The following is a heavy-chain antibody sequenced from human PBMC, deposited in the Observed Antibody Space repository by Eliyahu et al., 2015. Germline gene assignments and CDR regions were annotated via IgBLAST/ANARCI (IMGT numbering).Heavy chain of an antibody. CDR3: ARFRFDTVYEKMGETINSGSRDY. V-gene: IGHV4-34*01. Sequence: QVQLQQWGAGLLKPSETLSLTXXVYGXSFSXYYWSXIRQPPGKGLEWIGEIXHSGSTNXNPSLKSRVTISVDTSKNQFSLKLSSVTAADTAVYYCARFRFDTVYEKMGETINSGSRDYWGQGTLVTVSS. CDR1: GXSFSXYY. CDR2: IXHSGST. J-gene: IGHJ4*02. D-gene: IGHD1-26*01.